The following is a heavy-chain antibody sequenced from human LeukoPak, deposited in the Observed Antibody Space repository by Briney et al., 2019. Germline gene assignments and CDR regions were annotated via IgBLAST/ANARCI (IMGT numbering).Heavy chain of an antibody. CDR1: GFTFDDYA. CDR3: AKDRGRGWDFDY. J-gene: IGHJ4*02. CDR2: ISGSGGGA. D-gene: IGHD6-19*01. V-gene: IGHV3-43*02. Sequence: PGGSLRLSCAASGFTFDDYAMHWVRQAPGKGLEWVSLISGSGGGAYYAASVKGRFTISRDNSKNSLYLQMDSLRTDDTAFYYCAKDRGRGWDFDYWGQGTLVTVSS.